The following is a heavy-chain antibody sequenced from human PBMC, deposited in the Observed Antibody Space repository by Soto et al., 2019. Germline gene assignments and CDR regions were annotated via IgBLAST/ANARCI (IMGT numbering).Heavy chain of an antibody. CDR1: GGTFSSYA. J-gene: IGHJ4*02. D-gene: IGHD6-13*01. CDR2: IIPIFGTA. V-gene: IGHV1-69*06. CDR3: AREGRAAGPLDY. Sequence: SVKVSCKASGGTFSSYAISWVRQAPGQGLEWMGGIIPIFGTANYAQKFQGRVTITADKSTSTAYMELRSLRSEDTAVYHCAREGRAAGPLDYWGQGTLVTVSS.